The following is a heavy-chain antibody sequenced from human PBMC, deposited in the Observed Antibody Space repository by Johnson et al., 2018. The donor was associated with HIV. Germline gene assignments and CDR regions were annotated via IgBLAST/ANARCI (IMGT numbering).Heavy chain of an antibody. CDR2: IRYDGSNK. V-gene: IGHV3-30*02. CDR1: GFTFSSYG. D-gene: IGHD5-18*01. J-gene: IGHJ3*01. CDR3: AKVGGYSYGES. Sequence: QVQLVESGGGVVQPGGSLRLSCAASGFTFSSYGMHWVRQAPGKGLEWVAFIRYDGSNKYYADSVKGRFTISRDNSKNTLYLQMNSLIAEDTAVYYCAKVGGYSYGESWGQGTMVTVSS.